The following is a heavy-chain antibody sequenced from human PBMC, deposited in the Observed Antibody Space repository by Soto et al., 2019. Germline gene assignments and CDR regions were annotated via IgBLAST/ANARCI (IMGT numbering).Heavy chain of an antibody. J-gene: IGHJ5*02. D-gene: IGHD1-1*01. V-gene: IGHV3-23*01. CDR3: AANWYENWFDP. CDR1: GFTFSNYA. Sequence: VQLLESGGGLVQPGGSLRLSCAASGFTFSNYAMSWVRQAPEKGLEWVSIISGSSSITYYADSVKGRFTISRDNSKNTLHLQMNSLRAEDTAVYYCAANWYENWFDPWGQGTLVTVSS. CDR2: ISGSSSIT.